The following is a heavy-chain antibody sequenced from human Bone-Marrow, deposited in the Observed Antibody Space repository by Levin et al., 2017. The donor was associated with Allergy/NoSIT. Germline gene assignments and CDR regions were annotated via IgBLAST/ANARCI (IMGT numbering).Heavy chain of an antibody. V-gene: IGHV3-11*01. Sequence: GESLKISCAASGFTFSDYYMSWIRQAPGKGLEWVSYISSSGSTIYYADSVKGRFTISRDNAKNSLYLQMNSLRAEDTAVYYCATSSSLNPPGYYYYYGMDVWGQGTTVTVSS. CDR3: ATSSSLNPPGYYYYYGMDV. CDR1: GFTFSDYY. CDR2: ISSSGSTI. J-gene: IGHJ6*02. D-gene: IGHD6-6*01.